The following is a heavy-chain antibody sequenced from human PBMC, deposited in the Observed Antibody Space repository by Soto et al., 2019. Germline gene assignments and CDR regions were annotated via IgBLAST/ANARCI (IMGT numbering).Heavy chain of an antibody. J-gene: IGHJ5*02. CDR3: ARGRGYSYGLDP. D-gene: IGHD5-18*01. CDR2: ISYSGTT. CDR1: GDSISSNNNY. Sequence: SETLSLTCTVSGDSISSNNNYWSWIRQPPGVGLEWIGFISYSGTTSYSPSLKSRVAISLDTSKNQFSLSLSSVTAADTAVYYCARGRGYSYGLDPWGQGTLVTVS. V-gene: IGHV4-30-4*01.